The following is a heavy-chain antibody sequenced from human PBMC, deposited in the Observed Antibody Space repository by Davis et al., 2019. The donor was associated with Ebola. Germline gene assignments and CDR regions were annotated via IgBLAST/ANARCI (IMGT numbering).Heavy chain of an antibody. D-gene: IGHD3-10*01. V-gene: IGHV3-13*01. CDR1: GFTFSSYD. J-gene: IGHJ4*02. CDR3: AKDTSLIVPMEGIDY. CDR2: IGTAGDT. Sequence: PGGSLRLSCAASGFTFSSYDMHWVRQATGKGLEWVSAIGTAGDTYYPGSVKGRFTISRENAKNSLYLQMNSLRAGDTAVYYCAKDTSLIVPMEGIDYWGQGTLVTVSS.